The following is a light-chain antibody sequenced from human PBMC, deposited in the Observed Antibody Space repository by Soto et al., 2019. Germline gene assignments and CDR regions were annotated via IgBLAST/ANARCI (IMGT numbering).Light chain of an antibody. Sequence: EIVLTQSPGTLSLSPGERATLSCRASQSVSSSYLAWYQQKPGQAPRLLIYGASSRATGIPDRFSGSGSGTDFTLTISRLEPEDFAVYXXXXXGSXPLFTFGPGTKVDVK. CDR2: GAS. CDR1: QSVSSSY. J-gene: IGKJ3*01. CDR3: XXXGSXPLFT. V-gene: IGKV3-20*01.